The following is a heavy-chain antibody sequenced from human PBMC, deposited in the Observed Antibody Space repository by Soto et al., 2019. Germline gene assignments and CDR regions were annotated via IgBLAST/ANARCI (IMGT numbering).Heavy chain of an antibody. Sequence: SVKVSCKVSGYTLTELSMHWVRQAPGKGLEWMGGFDPEDGETIYAQKFQGRVTMTEDTSTDTAYMELSSLRSEDTAVYYCATVDDFWSGYLDRGFDPWGQGTLVTVSS. J-gene: IGHJ5*02. D-gene: IGHD3-3*01. CDR3: ATVDDFWSGYLDRGFDP. CDR2: FDPEDGET. V-gene: IGHV1-24*01. CDR1: GYTLTELS.